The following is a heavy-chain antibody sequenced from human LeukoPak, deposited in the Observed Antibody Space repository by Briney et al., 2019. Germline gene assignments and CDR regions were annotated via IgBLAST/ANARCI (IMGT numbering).Heavy chain of an antibody. Sequence: GGSLRLSCVASGFTFSTNAMSWVRQAPGKGLEWVSGISDSGDSTYYADSVKGRFTISRDNSKNTLYFQMGSLSAEDMAVYYCARGRYDSSGYEAPTAFDIWGQGTMVTVSS. CDR1: GFTFSTNA. V-gene: IGHV3-23*01. D-gene: IGHD3-22*01. CDR2: ISDSGDST. J-gene: IGHJ3*02. CDR3: ARGRYDSSGYEAPTAFDI.